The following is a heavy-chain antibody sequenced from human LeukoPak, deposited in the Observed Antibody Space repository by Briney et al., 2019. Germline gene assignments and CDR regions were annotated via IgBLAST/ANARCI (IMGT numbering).Heavy chain of an antibody. CDR1: GFTFSSFT. D-gene: IGHD1-26*01. J-gene: IGHJ1*01. Sequence: GGSLRLSCVASGFTFSSFTMAWVRQAPGKGLEWVSAISGSGVTTHYAGSVKGRFSISRDNSKNTLYLQMNSLRAEDTALYYCAKKVVVGATSPYSDFQDWGQGTLVTVSS. CDR2: ISGSGVTT. CDR3: AKKVVVGATSPYSDFQD. V-gene: IGHV3-23*01.